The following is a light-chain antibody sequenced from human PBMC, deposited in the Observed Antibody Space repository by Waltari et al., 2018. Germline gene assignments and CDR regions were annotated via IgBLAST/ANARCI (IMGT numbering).Light chain of an antibody. V-gene: IGKV1-39*01. Sequence: DIQMTQSPSSLSASVGDRVTITCRASQTISRSLNWYQQKPGNAPNLLIYAASSLQSGVPSRFSGSGSGRDFTLIITSLQPEDFATYYCQESYSFTRTFGQGTKVEIK. J-gene: IGKJ1*01. CDR2: AAS. CDR1: QTISRS. CDR3: QESYSFTRT.